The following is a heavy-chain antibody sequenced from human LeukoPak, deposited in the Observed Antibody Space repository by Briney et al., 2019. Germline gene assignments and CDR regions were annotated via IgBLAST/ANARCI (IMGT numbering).Heavy chain of an antibody. J-gene: IGHJ4*02. V-gene: IGHV3-23*01. Sequence: TGGSLRLSCAASGFTFSNYGMTWVRQAPGKGLEWVSAISGSGATTSYADSVKGRFTISRDNSKSTLYLQMNSLRAEDTAVYYCARDSTGDVASYWGQGTLVTVSS. D-gene: IGHD7-27*01. CDR2: ISGSGATT. CDR1: GFTFSNYG. CDR3: ARDSTGDVASY.